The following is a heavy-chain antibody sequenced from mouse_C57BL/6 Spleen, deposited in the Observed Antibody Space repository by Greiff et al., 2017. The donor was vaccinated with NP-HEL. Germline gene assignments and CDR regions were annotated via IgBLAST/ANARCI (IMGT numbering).Heavy chain of an antibody. V-gene: IGHV2-5*01. D-gene: IGHD2-3*01. J-gene: IGHJ4*01. CDR2: IWRGGST. CDR3: AKGDDGYYEGGAMDY. CDR1: GFSLTSYG. Sequence: VKLVESGPGLVQPSQSLSITCTVSGFSLTSYGVHWVRQSPGKGLEWLGVIWRGGSTDYNAAFMSRLSITKDNSKSQVFFKMNSLQADDTAIYYCAKGDDGYYEGGAMDYWGQGTSVTVSS.